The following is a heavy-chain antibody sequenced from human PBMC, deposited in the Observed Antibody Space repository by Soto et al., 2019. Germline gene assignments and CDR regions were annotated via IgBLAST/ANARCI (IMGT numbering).Heavy chain of an antibody. CDR3: VRDLYDSSGFGY. J-gene: IGHJ4*02. V-gene: IGHV3-74*01. Sequence: PGGSLRLSCAASGFTFSNYWMHWVRQDPGKGLVWVSRINSDGSSTNYADSVKGRFTISRDNAQSTLYLQMNSLRAEDTAVYYCVRDLYDSSGFGYWGQGALVTVSS. D-gene: IGHD3-22*01. CDR2: INSDGSST. CDR1: GFTFSNYW.